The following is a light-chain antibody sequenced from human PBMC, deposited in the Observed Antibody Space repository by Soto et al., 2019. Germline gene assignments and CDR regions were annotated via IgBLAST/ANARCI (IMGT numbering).Light chain of an antibody. J-gene: IGKJ4*01. V-gene: IGKV3-20*01. CDR3: QQYDGSLGLT. CDR1: QSVSSSY. Sequence: EIVLTQSPGTLSLSPGERATLSCRASQSVSSSYLAWYQQKPGQAPRLLIYGASSRATGIPDRFSGSGSETDFTLTISRLEPEDFAVYYCQQYDGSLGLTFGGGTKVEIK. CDR2: GAS.